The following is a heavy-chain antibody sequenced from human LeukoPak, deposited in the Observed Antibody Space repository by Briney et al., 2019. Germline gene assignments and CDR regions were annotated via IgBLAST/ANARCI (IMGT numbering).Heavy chain of an antibody. V-gene: IGHV1-18*01. CDR3: ARSWRVRGNSFGSHPPADY. J-gene: IGHJ4*02. CDR1: GYTFTTYG. Sequence: ASVKVSCKASGYTFTTYGICWVRQAPGQGLEWMGWISVYNDNKSYAQKLQGRVTMTTDTSTSTAYMELRSLRSDDTAVYYCARSWRVRGNSFGSHPPADYWGQGTLVTVSS. CDR2: ISVYNDNK. D-gene: IGHD5-18*01.